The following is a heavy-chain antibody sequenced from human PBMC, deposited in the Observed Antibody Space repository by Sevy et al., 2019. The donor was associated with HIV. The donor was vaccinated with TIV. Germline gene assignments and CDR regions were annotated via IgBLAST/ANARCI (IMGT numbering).Heavy chain of an antibody. D-gene: IGHD1-26*01. CDR1: GGSITSLY. J-gene: IGHJ4*02. V-gene: IGHV4-59*08. CDR3: AGENAWGRGYS. Sequence: SETLSLTCTVSGGSITSLYWNWIRQPPGKGLEWIANIYYNGHINYNPSLKSRVTLSLDNSKNQFSLGLISVTAADTAMYYCAGENAWGRGYSWGQGTLVTVSS. CDR2: IYYNGHI.